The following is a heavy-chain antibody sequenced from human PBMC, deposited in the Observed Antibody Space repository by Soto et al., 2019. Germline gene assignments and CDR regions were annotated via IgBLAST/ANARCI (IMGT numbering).Heavy chain of an antibody. CDR3: ARRTGQYYYYGMDV. V-gene: IGHV1-69*05. J-gene: IGHJ6*02. CDR1: GGTFSSYA. D-gene: IGHD1-1*01. CDR2: IIPIFGTT. Sequence: SVKVSCKASGGTFSSYAISWVRQAPGQGLEWMGGIIPIFGTTNYAQKFQGRVTITTDESTSTAYMELRSLRSDDTAVYYCARRTGQYYYYGMDVWGQGSTVTVSS.